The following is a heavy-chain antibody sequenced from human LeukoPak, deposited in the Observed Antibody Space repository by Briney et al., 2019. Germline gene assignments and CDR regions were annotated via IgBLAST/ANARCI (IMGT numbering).Heavy chain of an antibody. CDR1: GFTFSSYS. V-gene: IGHV3-21*01. D-gene: IGHD4-17*01. CDR3: ARANYGDYYYYGMDV. Sequence: GGSLRLSCAASGFTFSSYSMTWVRQAPGKGLEWVSSISSSSSYIYYADSVKGRFTISRDNAKNSLYLQMNSLRAEDTAVYYCARANYGDYYYYGMDVWGQGTTVTVSS. J-gene: IGHJ6*02. CDR2: ISSSSSYI.